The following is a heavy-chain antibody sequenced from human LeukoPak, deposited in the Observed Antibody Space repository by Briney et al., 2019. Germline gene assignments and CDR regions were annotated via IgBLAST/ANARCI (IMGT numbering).Heavy chain of an antibody. V-gene: IGHV4-39*01. Sequence: PSETLSLTCTVSGGSISSGSYYWGWIRQPPGKGLEWIGSIYYSGSTYYNPSLKSRVTISVDTSKNQFSLKLSSVTAADTAVYYCARPSSGSYDDYWGQGTLVTVSS. CDR3: ARPSSGSYDDY. J-gene: IGHJ4*02. CDR1: GGSISSGSYY. CDR2: IYYSGST. D-gene: IGHD1-26*01.